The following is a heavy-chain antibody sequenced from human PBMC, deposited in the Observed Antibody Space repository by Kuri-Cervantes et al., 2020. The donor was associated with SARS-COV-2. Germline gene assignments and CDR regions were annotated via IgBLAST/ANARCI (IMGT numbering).Heavy chain of an antibody. Sequence: GESLKISCAASGFTFSGHWIHWVRQAPGKGLVWVSRINPDGSYTDNADSVRGRFTISRDNSKNTLYLQMNSLRAEDTAVYYCAKDKGSGYSYGPATYYYYYGMDVWGQGTTVTVS. CDR3: AKDKGSGYSYGPATYYYYYGMDV. CDR2: INPDGSYT. J-gene: IGHJ6*02. D-gene: IGHD5-18*01. CDR1: GFTFSGHW. V-gene: IGHV3-74*01.